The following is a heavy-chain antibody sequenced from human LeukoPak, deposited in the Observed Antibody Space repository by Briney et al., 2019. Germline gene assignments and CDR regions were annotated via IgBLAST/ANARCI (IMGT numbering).Heavy chain of an antibody. Sequence: EASVKVSCKASGYIFTTYGISWVRQAPGQGLEWMGWISAYDGETNYAQKLQDRVTMTADTSTSTVYMELRSLRSDDTAMYYCARDYHPSGTSFEDCFDPWGQGTLVTVSS. CDR1: GYIFTTYG. CDR3: ARDYHPSGTSFEDCFDP. V-gene: IGHV1-18*01. J-gene: IGHJ5*02. D-gene: IGHD3-10*01. CDR2: ISAYDGET.